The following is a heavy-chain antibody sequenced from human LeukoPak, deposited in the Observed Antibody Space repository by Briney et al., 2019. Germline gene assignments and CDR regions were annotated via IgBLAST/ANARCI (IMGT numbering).Heavy chain of an antibody. J-gene: IGHJ4*02. V-gene: IGHV3-23*01. Sequence: GGSLRLSCAASGFTFSSYAMSWVRQAPGKGLEWVSAISGSGGSTYYADSVKGRFTISRDNSRNTLYLQMNSLRAEDTAVYYCAKDRTIAVAGPYFDYWGQGTLVTVSS. CDR2: ISGSGGST. CDR1: GFTFSSYA. D-gene: IGHD6-19*01. CDR3: AKDRTIAVAGPYFDY.